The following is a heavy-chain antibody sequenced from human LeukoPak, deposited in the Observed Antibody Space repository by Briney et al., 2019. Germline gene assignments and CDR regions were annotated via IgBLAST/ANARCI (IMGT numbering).Heavy chain of an antibody. J-gene: IGHJ4*02. CDR2: IYYSGST. V-gene: IGHV4-39*07. D-gene: IGHD3-9*01. Sequence: PSETLSLTCTVSGGSISSSSYYWGWIRQPPGKGLEWIGSIYYSGSTYYNPSLKSRVTISVDTSKNQFSLKLSSVTAADTAVYYCARDYDILTGYYIWGQGTLVIVSS. CDR1: GGSISSSSYY. CDR3: ARDYDILTGYYI.